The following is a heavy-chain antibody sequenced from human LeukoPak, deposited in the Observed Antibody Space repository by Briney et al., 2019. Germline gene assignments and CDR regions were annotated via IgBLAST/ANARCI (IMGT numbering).Heavy chain of an antibody. D-gene: IGHD6-6*01. V-gene: IGHV4-31*03. Sequence: PSETLSLTCTVSGGSISSGGYYWSWIRPLPGKGLEWIGYIDYSGTAYYNPSLKSRVTISIDTSNNQFSVKLSSVTAADTAVYYCARDSYSSSIRWFDSWGQGTLVIVSS. J-gene: IGHJ5*01. CDR2: IDYSGTA. CDR1: GGSISSGGYY. CDR3: ARDSYSSSIRWFDS.